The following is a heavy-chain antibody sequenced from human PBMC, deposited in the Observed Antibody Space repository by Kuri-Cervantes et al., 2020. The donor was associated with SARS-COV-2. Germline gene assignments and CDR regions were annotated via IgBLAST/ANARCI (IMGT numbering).Heavy chain of an antibody. D-gene: IGHD6-19*01. J-gene: IGHJ4*02. CDR1: GFTFSNYA. V-gene: IGHV3-30-3*01. CDR2: ISYDGTSE. Sequence: GESLKISCAASGFTFSNYALHWVRQAPGKGLEWVAVISYDGTSEYYAESVKGRFTISRDNSKNTLYLQMNSLRAEDAAVYYCARALKGKQWLVRYYFDYWGQGTLVTVSS. CDR3: ARALKGKQWLVRYYFDY.